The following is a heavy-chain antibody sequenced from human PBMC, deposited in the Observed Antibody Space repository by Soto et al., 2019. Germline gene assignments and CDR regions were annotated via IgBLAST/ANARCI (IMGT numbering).Heavy chain of an antibody. Sequence: SETLSLTCTVSGGSISSGGDYWSWIRQHPGKGLEWIGYIYYSGSTYYNPSLKSRVTISVDKSKNQFSLKLSSVTAADTAVYYCARGPSYDFWSGYGHFDYWGQGTPVTVSS. CDR2: IYYSGST. D-gene: IGHD3-3*01. CDR3: ARGPSYDFWSGYGHFDY. V-gene: IGHV4-31*03. J-gene: IGHJ4*02. CDR1: GGSISSGGDY.